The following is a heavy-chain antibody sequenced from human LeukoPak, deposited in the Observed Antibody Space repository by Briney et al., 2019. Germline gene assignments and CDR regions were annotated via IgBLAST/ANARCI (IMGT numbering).Heavy chain of an antibody. J-gene: IGHJ6*03. D-gene: IGHD1-14*01. V-gene: IGHV4-61*05. Sequence: SETLSLTCTVSGGSISSSSYYWSWIRQPPGKGLEWIGYIYYSGSTNYNPSLKSRVTISVDTSKNQFSLKLSSVTAADTAVYYCARRTGWNYNYYYMDVWGKGTTVTVSS. CDR1: GGSISSSSYY. CDR2: IYYSGST. CDR3: ARRTGWNYNYYYMDV.